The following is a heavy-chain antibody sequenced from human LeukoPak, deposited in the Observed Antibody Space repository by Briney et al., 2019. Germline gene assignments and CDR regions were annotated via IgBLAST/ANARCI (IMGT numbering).Heavy chain of an antibody. Sequence: ASVKVSCKASGYTFTSYDINWVRQATGQGLEWMGWMNPNSGNTGYAQKFQGRVTITRNTSISTAYMELSSLRSEDTAIYYCATDSGSYLAFYYWGQGTLVTVSS. V-gene: IGHV1-8*03. J-gene: IGHJ4*02. CDR3: ATDSGSYLAFYY. D-gene: IGHD1-26*01. CDR1: GYTFTSYD. CDR2: MNPNSGNT.